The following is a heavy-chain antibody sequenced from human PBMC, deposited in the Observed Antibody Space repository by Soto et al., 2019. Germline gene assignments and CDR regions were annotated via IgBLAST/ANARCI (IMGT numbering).Heavy chain of an antibody. CDR3: IADNSYSVGGGLH. J-gene: IGHJ4*02. CDR1: GIAFNDAW. Sequence: GGSLRLSCAVSGIAFNDAWMTWVRQAPGKGLEWVGRIGSEIDGATIDYAEPVKGRFTISRDGSKSTVFLQMNSLNTGDTAIYFCIADNSYSVGGGLHRGQGTPVTVSS. V-gene: IGHV3-15*04. D-gene: IGHD2-15*01. CDR2: IGSEIDGATI.